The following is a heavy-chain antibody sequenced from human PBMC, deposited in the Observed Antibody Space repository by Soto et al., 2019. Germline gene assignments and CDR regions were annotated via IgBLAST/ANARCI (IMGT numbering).Heavy chain of an antibody. CDR3: ARDLAAAAY. CDR1: GGTFSSYA. Sequence: GASVKVSCKSSGGTFSSYAISCVRQAPGQGLEWMGGIIPIFGSTNYAQKFQGRVTVTRDTSTSTVYMELSSLRSEDTAIYYCARDLAAAAYWGQGTLVTVSS. CDR2: IIPIFGST. J-gene: IGHJ4*02. D-gene: IGHD6-13*01. V-gene: IGHV1-69*05.